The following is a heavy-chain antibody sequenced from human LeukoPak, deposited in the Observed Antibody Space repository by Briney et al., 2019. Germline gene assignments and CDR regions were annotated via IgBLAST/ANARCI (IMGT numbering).Heavy chain of an antibody. CDR1: GGTFSSYA. CDR3: ARDSSIAVAGTGYFQH. CDR2: IIPIFGTA. D-gene: IGHD6-19*01. J-gene: IGHJ1*01. V-gene: IGHV1-69*13. Sequence: SVKVSCKAPGGTFSSYAISWVRQAPGQGLEWMGRIIPIFGTANYAQKFQGRVTITADESTSTAYMELSSLRSEDTAVYYCARDSSIAVAGTGYFQHWGQGTLVTVSS.